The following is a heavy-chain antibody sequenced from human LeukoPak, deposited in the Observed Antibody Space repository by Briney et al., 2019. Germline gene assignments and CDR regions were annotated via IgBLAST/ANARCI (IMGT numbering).Heavy chain of an antibody. CDR2: ISSSSSYT. J-gene: IGHJ4*02. V-gene: IGHV3-11*06. D-gene: IGHD6-13*01. Sequence: GGSLRLSCAASGFTFSDYYMSWIRQAPGKGLEWVSYISSSSSYTNYADSVKGRFTISRDNAKNSLYLQMNSLRAEDTAVYYCARASSSWYGYYFDYWGQGTLSPSPQ. CDR1: GFTFSDYY. CDR3: ARASSSWYGYYFDY.